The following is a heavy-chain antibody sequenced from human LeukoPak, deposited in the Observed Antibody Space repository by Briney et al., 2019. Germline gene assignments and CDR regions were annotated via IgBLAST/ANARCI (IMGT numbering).Heavy chain of an antibody. CDR1: GFTFSSYS. D-gene: IGHD6-19*01. V-gene: IGHV3-48*04. J-gene: IGHJ4*02. Sequence: GGSLRLFCAASGFTFSSYSMNWVSQAPGKGLEWVSYISSSSSTIYYADSVKGRFTISRDNAKNSLYLQMNSLRAEDTAVYYCARAYSSGWYPFDYWGQGTLVTVSS. CDR3: ARAYSSGWYPFDY. CDR2: ISSSSSTI.